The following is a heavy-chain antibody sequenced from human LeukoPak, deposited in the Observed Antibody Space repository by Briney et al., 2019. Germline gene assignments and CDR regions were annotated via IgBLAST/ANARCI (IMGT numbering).Heavy chain of an antibody. D-gene: IGHD3-22*01. CDR1: GGSISSYY. CDR2: IYYSGST. Sequence: SETLSLTCTVSGGSISSYYWSWIRQPPGKGLEWIGYIYYSGSTNYNPSLKSRVTISVDTSKNQFSLKLSSVTAADTAVYYCARERGYDSSGSNVNAFDIWGQGTMVTVSS. V-gene: IGHV4-59*01. J-gene: IGHJ3*02. CDR3: ARERGYDSSGSNVNAFDI.